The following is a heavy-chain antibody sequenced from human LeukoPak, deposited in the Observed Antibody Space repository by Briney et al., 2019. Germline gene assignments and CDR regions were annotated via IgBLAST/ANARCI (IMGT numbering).Heavy chain of an antibody. D-gene: IGHD3-9*01. Sequence: GGSLRLSCAASGFTFSSYAMSWVRQAPGKGLEWVSAISGSGGSTYYADSVKGRFTISRDNSKNTLYLQMNSLRAEDTAVYYCAKDPTPLRYFDYQIDYWGQGTLVTVSS. CDR1: GFTFSSYA. J-gene: IGHJ4*02. CDR2: ISGSGGST. V-gene: IGHV3-23*01. CDR3: AKDPTPLRYFDYQIDY.